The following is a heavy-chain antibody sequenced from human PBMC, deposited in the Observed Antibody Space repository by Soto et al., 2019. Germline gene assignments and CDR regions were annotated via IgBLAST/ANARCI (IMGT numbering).Heavy chain of an antibody. V-gene: IGHV3-53*01. CDR3: AKDSPNAAEYSLKFEY. Sequence: PGGSLRLSCAASGFSVSTNYISWVRQAPGKGLEWVSVIFAGGGRVYTDGSTYYADSVKGRFGISRDTSKNTVYLQMNSLGGEDTAVYYCAKDSPNAAEYSLKFEYWGHGTLVTVSS. J-gene: IGHJ4*01. D-gene: IGHD2-8*01. CDR1: GFSVSTNY. CDR2: IFAGGGRVYTDGST.